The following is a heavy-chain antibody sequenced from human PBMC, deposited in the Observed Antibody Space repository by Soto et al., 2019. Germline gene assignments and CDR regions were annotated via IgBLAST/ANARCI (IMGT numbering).Heavy chain of an antibody. CDR3: AREYCSGGTCYGVFHI. CDR2: ISTSSSTI. J-gene: IGHJ3*02. D-gene: IGHD2-15*01. V-gene: IGHV3-48*01. Sequence: EVQLVESGGGLVQPGGSLRLSCAASGFTFSSPTMNWVRQAPGKGLEWVSYISTSSSTIYYADSVKVRFTISRDNAKNSVHLQMNSLRAEDAAVYYCAREYCSGGTCYGVFHIWGQGTMVTVSS. CDR1: GFTFSSPT.